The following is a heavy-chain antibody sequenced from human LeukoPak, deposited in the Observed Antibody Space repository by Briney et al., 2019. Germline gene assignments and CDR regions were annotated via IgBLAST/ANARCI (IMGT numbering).Heavy chain of an antibody. V-gene: IGHV3-48*03. CDR3: ATKRVSSWYYFDF. CDR2: ISSSGSTI. CDR1: GFTFSSYE. J-gene: IGHJ4*02. D-gene: IGHD6-13*01. Sequence: GGSLRLSCAASGFTFSSYEMNWVRQAPGKGLEWVSYISSSGSTIYYADSVKGRFTISRDNAKNSLYLQMNGLRAEDTALYYCATKRVSSWYYFDFWGQGTLVTVSS.